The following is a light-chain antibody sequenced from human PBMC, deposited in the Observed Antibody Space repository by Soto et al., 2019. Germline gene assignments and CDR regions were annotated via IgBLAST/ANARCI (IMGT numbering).Light chain of an antibody. CDR2: GPS. V-gene: IGKV3-15*01. CDR1: QSVRSN. J-gene: IGKJ4*01. CDR3: EQYDIWPLT. Sequence: EMVMTQSPATLSVSPGESATLSCRASQSVRSNLAWYQQRPGQPPRLLIYGPSTRATGIPARFSGSGSGTEFTLTISSLQSEDFAVYYCEQYDIWPLTFGGGTEVEIK.